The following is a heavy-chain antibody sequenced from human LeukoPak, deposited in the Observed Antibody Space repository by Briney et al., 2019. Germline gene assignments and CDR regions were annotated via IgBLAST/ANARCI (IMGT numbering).Heavy chain of an antibody. CDR2: ISYDGSNK. D-gene: IGHD5-18*01. CDR1: GFTFSSYA. V-gene: IGHV3-30-3*01. J-gene: IGHJ4*02. CDR3: ARGYSYGRLDY. Sequence: GGSLRLSCAASGFTFSSYAMHWVRQAPGKGLEWVAVISYDGSNKYYADSVKGRFTISRDNSKNTLYLQMNSLRAEDTAVYYCARGYSYGRLDYWGQGTLVTVSS.